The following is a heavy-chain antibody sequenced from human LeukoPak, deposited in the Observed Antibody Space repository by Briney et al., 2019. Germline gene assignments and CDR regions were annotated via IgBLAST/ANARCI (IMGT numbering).Heavy chain of an antibody. J-gene: IGHJ6*04. CDR1: GFTFSSYS. Sequence: TGGSLRLSCAASGFTFSSYSMNWVRQAPGKGLEWVSSISSSSSYIYYADSVKGRFTISRDNAKNSLYLQMNSLRAEDTAVYYCAKGGYTQIDYGMDVWGKGTTVTVSS. V-gene: IGHV3-21*01. CDR3: AKGGYTQIDYGMDV. CDR2: ISSSSSYI. D-gene: IGHD5-18*01.